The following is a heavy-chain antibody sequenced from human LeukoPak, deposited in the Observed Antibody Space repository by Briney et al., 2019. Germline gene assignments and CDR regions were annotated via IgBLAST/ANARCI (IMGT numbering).Heavy chain of an antibody. D-gene: IGHD2-21*02. CDR1: GGSLSYCY. Sequence: SETLSLTCAVYGGSLSYCYWSWIRQPPEKGLEWIGEINRSGSTNYNPSLKSRVSISVDTSKNQFSLKLSSVTAADTAVYYCARGGFYCGDDCYVDYWGQGTLVTVSS. CDR3: ARGGFYCGDDCYVDY. CDR2: INRSGST. V-gene: IGHV4-34*01. J-gene: IGHJ4*02.